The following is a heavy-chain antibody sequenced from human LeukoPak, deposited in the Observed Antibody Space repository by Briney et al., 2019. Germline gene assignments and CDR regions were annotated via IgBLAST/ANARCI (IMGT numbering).Heavy chain of an antibody. CDR2: ISSNGGST. D-gene: IGHD5-18*01. CDR3: ARGENSYTYSCNDY. Sequence: PGGFLRLSCAASGFTFSSYAMHWVRQAPGKGLEYVSAISSNGGSTYYANSVKGRFTISRDNSKNTLYLQMGSLRAEDMAVYYCARGENSYTYSCNDYWGQGTLVTVSS. J-gene: IGHJ4*02. V-gene: IGHV3-64*01. CDR1: GFTFSSYA.